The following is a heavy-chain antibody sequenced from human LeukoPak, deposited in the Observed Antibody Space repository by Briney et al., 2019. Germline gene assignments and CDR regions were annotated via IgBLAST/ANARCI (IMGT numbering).Heavy chain of an antibody. D-gene: IGHD4-11*01. J-gene: IGHJ1*01. CDR2: ISSVAST. CDR3: ARDQYTSNWYVHH. Sequence: GGSLRLSCATSGFTFSSYAMSWVRQAPGKGLEWVSLISSVASTYYADSVKGRFTISRDNSKNTLYLQMNSLRAEDTAVYYCARDQYTSNWYVHHWGQGTLVTVS. V-gene: IGHV3-53*01. CDR1: GFTFSSYA.